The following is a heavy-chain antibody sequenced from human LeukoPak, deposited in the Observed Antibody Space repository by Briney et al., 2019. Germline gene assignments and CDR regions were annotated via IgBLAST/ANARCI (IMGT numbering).Heavy chain of an antibody. CDR3: TRLVTMVRGPTSYYYYYYMDV. Sequence: GGSLRLSCAASGFTFSGSAMHWVRQASGKGLEWVGRIRSKANSYATAYAASVKGRFTISRDDSKNTAYLQMNSLKTEDTVVYYCTRLVTMVRGPTSYYYYYYMDVWGKGTTVTVSS. V-gene: IGHV3-73*01. D-gene: IGHD3-10*01. CDR1: GFTFSGSA. J-gene: IGHJ6*03. CDR2: IRSKANSYAT.